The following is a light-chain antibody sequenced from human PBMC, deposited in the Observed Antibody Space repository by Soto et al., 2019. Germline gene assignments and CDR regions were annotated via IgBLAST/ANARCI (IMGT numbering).Light chain of an antibody. J-gene: IGLJ3*02. CDR3: CSYAGSYTFV. CDR2: NVS. CDR1: SSDIGGYTY. Sequence: QSVLTQPRSVSGSPGQSVTISCTGTSSDIGGYTYVSWYQQHPGKAPKLMIYNVSQRPSGVPDRFSGSKSGNTASLTISGLQAEDEADYYCCSYAGSYTFVFGGGTKL. V-gene: IGLV2-11*01.